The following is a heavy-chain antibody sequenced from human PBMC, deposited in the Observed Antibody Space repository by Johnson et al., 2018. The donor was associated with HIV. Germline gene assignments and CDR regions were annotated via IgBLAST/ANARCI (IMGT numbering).Heavy chain of an antibody. D-gene: IGHD1-7*01. CDR1: GFSFSNSG. Sequence: QVQLVESGGGLVKPGGSLRLSCAASGFSFSNSGMHWVRQAPGKGLEWVAFVRCDESNKYSLDSVKGRFTISRDNSKNTLHLQMNSLRVEDTAIYYCVKDSKRELLQGKDAFDMWGQGTMVTVSS. CDR3: VKDSKRELLQGKDAFDM. CDR2: VRCDESNK. J-gene: IGHJ3*02. V-gene: IGHV3-30*02.